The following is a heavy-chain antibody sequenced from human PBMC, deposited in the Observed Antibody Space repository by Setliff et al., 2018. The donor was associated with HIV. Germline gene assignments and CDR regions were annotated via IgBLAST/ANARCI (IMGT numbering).Heavy chain of an antibody. J-gene: IGHJ5*02. V-gene: IGHV1-18*04. CDR2: ISAYNGNT. Sequence: VKVSCKASGYNFINYGISWVRQAPGQGLEWMGWISAYNGNTNYAPRLLGRVTMTTDTSTSTAYMEVRSLSSDDTAVYYCARARLQGIVTAVGPRDNCLDPWGQGTRVTVSS. CDR3: ARARLQGIVTAVGPRDNCLDP. CDR1: GYNFINYG. D-gene: IGHD3-9*01.